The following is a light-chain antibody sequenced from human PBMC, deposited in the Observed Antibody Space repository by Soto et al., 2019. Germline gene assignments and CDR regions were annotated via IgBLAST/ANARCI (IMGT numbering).Light chain of an antibody. Sequence: SYELTQPPSVSVSPGQTASITCSGDKLGDKYACWYQQKPGQSPVLVIYQDSKRPSGIPERFSGSNSGNTATLTISGTQAMDEADYYCQAWDSITSFGGGTKLTVL. CDR3: QAWDSITS. CDR1: KLGDKY. CDR2: QDS. J-gene: IGLJ2*01. V-gene: IGLV3-1*01.